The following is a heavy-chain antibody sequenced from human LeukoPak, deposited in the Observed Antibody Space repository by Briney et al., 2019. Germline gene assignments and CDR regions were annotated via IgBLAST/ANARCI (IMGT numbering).Heavy chain of an antibody. CDR2: IKQDGSEK. V-gene: IGHV3-7*01. D-gene: IGHD6-13*01. CDR1: GFTFGAFW. CDR3: ARDPHIAAAGTIFDY. Sequence: PGGSLRLSCAASGFTFGAFWMSWVRQAPGKGLEWVANIKQDGSEKNYVDSVKGRFTISRDNAKNSLYLQMNSLRAEDSAAYYCARDPHIAAAGTIFDYWGQGTLVTVSS. J-gene: IGHJ4*02.